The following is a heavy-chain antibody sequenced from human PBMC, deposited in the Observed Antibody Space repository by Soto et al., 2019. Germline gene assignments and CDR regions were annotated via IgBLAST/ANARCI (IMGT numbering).Heavy chain of an antibody. J-gene: IGHJ4*02. V-gene: IGHV3-23*01. CDR1: GFTFSSYA. CDR3: AKDREDYVWGSYRQAY. CDR2: ISGSGGST. D-gene: IGHD3-16*02. Sequence: EVQLLESGGGLVQPGGSLRLSCAASGFTFSSYAMSWVRQAPGKGLEWVSAISGSGGSTYYADSMKGRFTISRDNSKNTLYLQMNSLRAEDTAVYYCAKDREDYVWGSYRQAYWGQGTLVTVSS.